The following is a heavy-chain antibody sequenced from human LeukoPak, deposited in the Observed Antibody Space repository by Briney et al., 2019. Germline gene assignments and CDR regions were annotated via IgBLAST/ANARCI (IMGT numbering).Heavy chain of an antibody. J-gene: IGHJ4*02. D-gene: IGHD3-10*01. CDR3: VGLGENY. CDR2: IKQDGSEK. V-gene: IGHV3-7*02. CDR1: GFTFRRYW. Sequence: GSLRLSCAASGFTFRRYWMSWARQASGKGLEWVANIKQDGSEKYYVDSVKGRFTISRDNAKNSLYLQMNSLRAEDTAVYYCVGLGENYWGQGTPVTVSS.